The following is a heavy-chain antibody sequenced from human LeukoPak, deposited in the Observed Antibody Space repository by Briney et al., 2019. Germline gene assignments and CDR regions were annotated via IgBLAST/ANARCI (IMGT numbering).Heavy chain of an antibody. CDR3: AKSNSWYRWFDP. D-gene: IGHD6-13*01. Sequence: SETLSLTCTVSGGSISGISYYWGWIRQPPGKGLEWIGVIYYSGGTYYNPSLKSRVTISVDTSKNQFSLKLSSVTAADTAVYYCAKSNSWYRWFDPWGQGTLVTVSS. J-gene: IGHJ5*02. CDR1: GGSISGISYY. CDR2: IYYSGGT. V-gene: IGHV4-39*01.